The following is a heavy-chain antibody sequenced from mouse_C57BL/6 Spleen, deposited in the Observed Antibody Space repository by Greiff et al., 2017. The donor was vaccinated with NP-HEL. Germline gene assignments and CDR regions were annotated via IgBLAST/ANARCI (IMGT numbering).Heavy chain of an antibody. Sequence: VQLKQSGPELVKPGASVKISCKASGYSFTDYNMNWVKQSNGKSLEWIGVINPNYGTTSYNQKFKGKATLTVDQSSSTAYMQLNSLTSEDSAVYYCARSGAQASYYAMDYWGQGTSVTVSS. CDR2: INPNYGTT. D-gene: IGHD3-2*02. CDR1: GYSFTDYN. J-gene: IGHJ4*01. CDR3: ARSGAQASYYAMDY. V-gene: IGHV1-39*01.